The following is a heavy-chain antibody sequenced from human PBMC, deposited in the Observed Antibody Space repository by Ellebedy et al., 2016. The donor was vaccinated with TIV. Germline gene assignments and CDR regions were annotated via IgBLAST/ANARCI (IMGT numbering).Heavy chain of an antibody. J-gene: IGHJ4*02. CDR1: GGSISSYY. D-gene: IGHD2-21*02. V-gene: IGHV4-34*01. CDR2: INHSGST. CDR3: SRGVTDQN. Sequence: MPSETLSLTCTVSGGSISSYYWSWIRQPPGKGLEWIGEINHSGSTNYNSSLKSRVTISLDTSKNQFSLKLSSVTAADTAVYYCSRGVTDQNWGQGILVTVSS.